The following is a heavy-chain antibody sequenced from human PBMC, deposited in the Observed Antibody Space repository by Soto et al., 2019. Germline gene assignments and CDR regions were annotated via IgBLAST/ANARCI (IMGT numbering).Heavy chain of an antibody. D-gene: IGHD6-19*01. CDR3: ARGIIVGGWYPYYFDY. CDR2: INAGNGNT. J-gene: IGHJ4*02. V-gene: IGHV1-3*01. CDR1: GYTFITYA. Sequence: ASVKVSCKASGYTFITYAMHWVRQAPGQRLEWMGWINAGNGNTKYSQKFQGRVSITRDTSASTAYMELSSPRSEDTAVYYCARGIIVGGWYPYYFDYWGQGTLVTVSS.